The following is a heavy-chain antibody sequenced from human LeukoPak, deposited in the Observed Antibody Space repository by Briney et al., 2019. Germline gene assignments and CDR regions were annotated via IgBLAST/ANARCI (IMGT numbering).Heavy chain of an antibody. CDR3: XXSGDSSGYHNWFDP. V-gene: IGHV3-23*01. CDR1: GFTFSSYA. CDR2: ISGSGGST. J-gene: IGHJ5*02. Sequence: QSGGSLRLSCAASGFTFSSYAMSWVRQAPGKGLEWVSAISGSGGSTYYADSVKGRFTISRDNSKNTLYLQMNSLRAEDTAVYYCXXSGDSSGYHNWFDPWGQGTLVTVSS. D-gene: IGHD3-22*01.